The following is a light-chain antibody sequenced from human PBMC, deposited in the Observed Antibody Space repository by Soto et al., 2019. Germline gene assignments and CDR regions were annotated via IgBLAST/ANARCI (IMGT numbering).Light chain of an antibody. V-gene: IGLV2-8*01. CDR3: SSYAGGNNVV. CDR2: EVN. J-gene: IGLJ2*01. CDR1: SSDVGGYNY. Sequence: QSVLTQPTSASGSPGQSVTFSCTGTSSDVGGYNYVSWYQHHPGKAPKLMIYEVNTRPSGVPDRFSGSKSGNTASLTVSGLQAEDEADYYSSSYAGGNNVVFGGGTKLTVL.